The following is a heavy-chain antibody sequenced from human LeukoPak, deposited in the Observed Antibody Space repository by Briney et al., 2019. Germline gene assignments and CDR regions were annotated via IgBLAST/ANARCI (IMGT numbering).Heavy chain of an antibody. Sequence: GGSLRLSCAASGFTFSSYAVYWVRQAPGRGLEWVSSNSGGSTYYADSVKGRFTISRDNSKNTLYLQMNSLRAEDTAVYYCASWPRDIVAQAGEKGKDAFDIWGQGTMVTVSS. V-gene: IGHV3-23*01. J-gene: IGHJ3*02. CDR1: GFTFSSYA. CDR2: NSGGST. CDR3: ASWPRDIVAQAGEKGKDAFDI. D-gene: IGHD5-12*01.